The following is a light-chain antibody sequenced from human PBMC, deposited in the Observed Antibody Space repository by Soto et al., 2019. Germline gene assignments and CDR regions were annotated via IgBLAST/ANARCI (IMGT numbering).Light chain of an antibody. CDR2: GAS. Sequence: IVLTQSPGTLSLSPGERATLSCRASQSVRSRYLAWYQQKSGQAPRLLIYGASSRAAGTPDRFSGSGSGTDFTLTISRLEPEDFAVYYCQQYAGSLTFGGGTKVDIK. CDR1: QSVRSRY. CDR3: QQYAGSLT. J-gene: IGKJ4*01. V-gene: IGKV3-20*01.